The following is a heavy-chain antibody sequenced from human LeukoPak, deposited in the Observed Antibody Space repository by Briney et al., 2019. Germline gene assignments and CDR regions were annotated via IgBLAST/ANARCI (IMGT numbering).Heavy chain of an antibody. J-gene: IGHJ4*02. Sequence: ASVKVSCKASGYTFTNYGITWARQAPGQGLEWMGWISTYNGNTNYAQRLQGRVTMTTETSTSTAYMELRSLRSDDTAVYYCARTCPGASCYVIYWGQGTLVTVSS. CDR1: GYTFTNYG. D-gene: IGHD2-2*01. CDR3: ARTCPGASCYVIY. CDR2: ISTYNGNT. V-gene: IGHV1-18*01.